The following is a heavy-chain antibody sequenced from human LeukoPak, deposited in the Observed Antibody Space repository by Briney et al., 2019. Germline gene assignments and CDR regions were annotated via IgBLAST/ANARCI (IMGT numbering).Heavy chain of an antibody. CDR3: ARDRRRLVNYFDY. Sequence: ASVKVSCKASGYTFTGYYIHWVRPAPGQGREWMGWINPNSGGTNYAQKFQGRVTMTRDTSISTAYMELSRLRSDDTAVYYCARDRRRLVNYFDYWGQGTLVTVSS. V-gene: IGHV1-2*02. CDR1: GYTFTGYY. J-gene: IGHJ4*02. CDR2: INPNSGGT. D-gene: IGHD6-19*01.